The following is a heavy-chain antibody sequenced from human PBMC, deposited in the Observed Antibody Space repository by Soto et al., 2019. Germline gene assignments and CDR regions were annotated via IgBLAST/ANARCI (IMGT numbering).Heavy chain of an antibody. Sequence: ASVKVSCKASGYTFTGYYMHWVRQAPGQGLEWMGWINPNSGGTNYAQKFQGWVTMTRDTSISTAYMELSRLRSDDTAVYYCAREDIVVVPAAMGGYYYYGMAVWGQGTTVTVSS. D-gene: IGHD2-2*01. CDR2: INPNSGGT. V-gene: IGHV1-2*04. CDR3: AREDIVVVPAAMGGYYYYGMAV. J-gene: IGHJ6*02. CDR1: GYTFTGYY.